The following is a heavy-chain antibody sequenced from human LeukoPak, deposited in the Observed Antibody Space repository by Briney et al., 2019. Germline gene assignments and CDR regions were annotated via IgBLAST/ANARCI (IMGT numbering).Heavy chain of an antibody. CDR1: GFTFSSYW. CDR2: INGDGSST. CDR3: ARDGANFY. Sequence: PGGSLRLSCAASGFTFSSYWMHWFRQAPEKGLVWVSRINGDGSSTNYADSVKGRFTVSRDNAKDTLYLQTNSLRAEDTAVYYCARDGANFYWGQGALVTVSS. J-gene: IGHJ4*02. V-gene: IGHV3-74*01. D-gene: IGHD4/OR15-4a*01.